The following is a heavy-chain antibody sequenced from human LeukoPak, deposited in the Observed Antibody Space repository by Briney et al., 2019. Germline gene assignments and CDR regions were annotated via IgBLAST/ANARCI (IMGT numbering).Heavy chain of an antibody. CDR3: ARSSEGRYYYDSSGFSYYYYYMDV. Sequence: SETLSLTCTVSGVSISSGSYYWSWIRQPAGKGLEWIGRIYTSGSTNYNPSLKSRVTISVDTSKNQFSLKLSSVTAADTAVYYCARSSEGRYYYDSSGFSYYYYYMDVWGKGTTVTISS. CDR1: GVSISSGSYY. CDR2: IYTSGST. V-gene: IGHV4-61*02. J-gene: IGHJ6*03. D-gene: IGHD3-22*01.